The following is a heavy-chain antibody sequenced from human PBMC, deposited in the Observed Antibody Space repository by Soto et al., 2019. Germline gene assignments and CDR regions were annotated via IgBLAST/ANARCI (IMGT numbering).Heavy chain of an antibody. J-gene: IGHJ5*02. Sequence: GESLKISCKGSGYSFTSYWIAWVRQMPGKGLEWMGVIYPGDSDTRYSPSFQGQVTFSADKSISTAYLQWSSLKASDTAMYYCERSGRSWYNWFGTWGQGTLVTVSS. CDR2: IYPGDSDT. CDR3: ERSGRSWYNWFGT. CDR1: GYSFTSYW. D-gene: IGHD6-13*01. V-gene: IGHV5-51*01.